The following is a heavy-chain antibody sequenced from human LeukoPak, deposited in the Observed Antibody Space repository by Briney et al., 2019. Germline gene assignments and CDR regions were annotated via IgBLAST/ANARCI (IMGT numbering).Heavy chain of an antibody. V-gene: IGHV1-69*13. J-gene: IGHJ4*02. CDR3: ASKGYYDTPFDY. D-gene: IGHD3-22*01. CDR1: GGTFSSYA. Sequence: GASVKVSCKASGGTFSSYAISWVRQAPGQGLEWMGGIIPIFGTANYAQKFRGRVTITADESTSTAYMELSSLRSEDTAVYYCASKGYYDTPFDYWGQGTLVTVSS. CDR2: IIPIFGTA.